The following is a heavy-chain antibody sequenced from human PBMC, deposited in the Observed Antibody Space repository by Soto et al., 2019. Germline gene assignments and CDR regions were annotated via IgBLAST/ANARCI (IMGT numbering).Heavy chain of an antibody. V-gene: IGHV3-23*01. CDR1: GFTFSSYA. CDR2: ISGSGGST. CDR3: AKGIPGYYDFWSGYSSGYYYYMDV. J-gene: IGHJ6*03. D-gene: IGHD3-3*01. Sequence: GGSLRLSCAASGFTFSSYAMSWVRQAPGKGLEWVSAISGSGGSTYYADSVKGRFTISRDNSKNTLHLQMNSLRAEDTAVYYCAKGIPGYYDFWSGYSSGYYYYMDVWGKGTTVTVSS.